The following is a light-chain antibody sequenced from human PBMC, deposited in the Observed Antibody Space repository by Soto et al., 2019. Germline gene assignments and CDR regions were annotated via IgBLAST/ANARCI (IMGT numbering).Light chain of an antibody. Sequence: DIQMTQSPSTLSSSVGDRVTITCRASQSLNGRLAWYQQRPGQAPTLLIYDVSTLESGVPSRFSGSGSGTNFPLTFIALQPDDFVLYSAQKYNFFPTFAPGPRVDTK. CDR2: DVS. CDR1: QSLNGR. CDR3: QKYNFFPT. J-gene: IGKJ3*01. V-gene: IGKV1-5*01.